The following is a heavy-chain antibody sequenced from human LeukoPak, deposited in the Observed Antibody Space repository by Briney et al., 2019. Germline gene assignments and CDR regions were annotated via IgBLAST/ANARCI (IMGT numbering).Heavy chain of an antibody. J-gene: IGHJ4*02. CDR3: ASAYCSGTSCYCDY. Sequence: SETLSLTCTVSGVSISSGGYYWGWIRQPPGKGLEWIGSIFYSGSPYYNPSLKSRVTISVDTSKNQFSLKLSSVTAADTAVYYCASAYCSGTSCYCDYWGQGILVTVSS. V-gene: IGHV4-39*01. D-gene: IGHD2-15*01. CDR2: IFYSGSP. CDR1: GVSISSGGYY.